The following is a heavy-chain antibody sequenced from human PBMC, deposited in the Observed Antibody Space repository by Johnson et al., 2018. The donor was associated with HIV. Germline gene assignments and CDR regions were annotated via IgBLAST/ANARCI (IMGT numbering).Heavy chain of an antibody. D-gene: IGHD2-2*01. J-gene: IGHJ3*02. CDR3: ARRCSSTSCRGTLFAFDI. V-gene: IGHV3-66*02. CDR1: GITVSSNY. Sequence: VQLVESGGGLAQPGGSLRLSCAASGITVSSNYMSWVRQAPGKGLEWVSVIFTVGDVYYADSVKGRFTISRDNSKNFLYLQMNSLRPADTAVYYCARRCSSTSCRGTLFAFDIWGQGTMVTVSS. CDR2: IFTVGDV.